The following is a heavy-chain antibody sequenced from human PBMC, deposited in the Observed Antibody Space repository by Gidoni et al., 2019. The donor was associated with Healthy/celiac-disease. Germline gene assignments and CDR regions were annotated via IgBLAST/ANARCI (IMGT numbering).Heavy chain of an antibody. CDR1: GFTFDVYA. Sequence: EVQLVESGGGLVQPGRSLRLSCAASGFTFDVYAMHWVRQAPGTGLEGVSGMSWNSGSIGYADCVKGRFTITRDNTKNSLYLQMNSLRAEDTALDYCANFQGYCSGGSCSGVDYWGQGTLVTVSS. J-gene: IGHJ4*02. V-gene: IGHV3-9*01. D-gene: IGHD2-15*01. CDR3: ANFQGYCSGGSCSGVDY. CDR2: MSWNSGSI.